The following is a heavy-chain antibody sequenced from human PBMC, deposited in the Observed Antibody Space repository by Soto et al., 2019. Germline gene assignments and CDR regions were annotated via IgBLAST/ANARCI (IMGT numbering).Heavy chain of an antibody. CDR1: GFPLSGYW. Sequence: GGSLRLSCAASGFPLSGYWMHWVRQAPGKGLVWVSRMNSDGSKINYADSVKGRFTISRDNAENTVYLQMNSLRAADTATYYCARGGISHWAYFYYMDVWDRGTTVTVSS. J-gene: IGHJ6*03. V-gene: IGHV3-74*01. CDR3: ARGGISHWAYFYYMDV. D-gene: IGHD2-21*01. CDR2: MNSDGSKI.